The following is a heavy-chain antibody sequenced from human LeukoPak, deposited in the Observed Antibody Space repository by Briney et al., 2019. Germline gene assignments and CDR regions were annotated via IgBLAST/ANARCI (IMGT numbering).Heavy chain of an antibody. V-gene: IGHV3-21*01. CDR2: ISSSSSYI. D-gene: IGHD2-2*01. CDR1: GFTFSSYS. J-gene: IGHJ4*02. CDR3: ARVYCSSTSCRVGYYFDY. Sequence: GGSLRLSCAASGFTFSSYSMNWVRQAPGKGLEWVSSISSSSSYIYYADSVKGRFTISRDNAKNSLYLQMNSLRAGDTAVYYCARVYCSSTSCRVGYYFDYWGQGTLVTVSS.